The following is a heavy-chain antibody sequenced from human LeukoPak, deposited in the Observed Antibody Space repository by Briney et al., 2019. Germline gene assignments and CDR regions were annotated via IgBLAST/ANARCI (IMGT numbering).Heavy chain of an antibody. CDR3: ASKRVATISYFDY. V-gene: IGHV4-31*03. CDR2: IYYSGST. J-gene: IGHJ4*02. D-gene: IGHD5-12*01. CDR1: GGSISSGGYY. Sequence: SETLSLTCTVSGGSISSGGYYWSWIRQHPGKGLEWIGYIYYSGSTYYNPSLKSRVTISVDTSKNQFSLKLSSVTAADTAVYYCASKRVATISYFDYWGQGTLVTVSS.